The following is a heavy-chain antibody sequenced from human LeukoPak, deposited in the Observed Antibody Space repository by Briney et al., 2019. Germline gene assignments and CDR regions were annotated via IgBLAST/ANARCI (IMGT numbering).Heavy chain of an antibody. CDR3: ARENYHIDSGHGASAY. CDR1: GFTFGDYW. CDR2: IKEDGSEK. Sequence: GGSLRLSCAGSGFTFGDYWMTWVRQAPGKGLEWVANIKEDGSEKYYVDSVKGRFTISRDNAKNSLYLQMNSLRVEDTAVYFCARENYHIDSGHGASAYWGQGTPVTVST. V-gene: IGHV3-7*01. D-gene: IGHD3-9*01. J-gene: IGHJ4*02.